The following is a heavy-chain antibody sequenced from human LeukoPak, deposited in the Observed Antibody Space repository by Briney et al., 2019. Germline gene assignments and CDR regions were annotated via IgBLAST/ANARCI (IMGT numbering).Heavy chain of an antibody. V-gene: IGHV3-23*01. CDR2: ISGSGGST. CDR1: GFTFSSYA. J-gene: IGHJ4*02. Sequence: GGSLRLSCAASGFTFSSYAMSWVRQAPGKGLEWVSAISGSGGSTCYADSVKGRFTISRDNSKNTLYLQMNSLRAEDTAVYYCAKTPSPYNYYDSSGYPEGFDYWGQGTLVTVSS. CDR3: AKTPSPYNYYDSSGYPEGFDY. D-gene: IGHD3-22*01.